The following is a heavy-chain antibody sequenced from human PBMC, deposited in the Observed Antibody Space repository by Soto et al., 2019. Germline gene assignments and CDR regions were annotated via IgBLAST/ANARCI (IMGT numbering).Heavy chain of an antibody. CDR3: ARETVVPAANWFDP. J-gene: IGHJ5*02. CDR2: ISAYNGNT. V-gene: IGHV1-18*01. D-gene: IGHD2-2*01. Sequence: EASVKVSCTASGYTFTSYGIRWVRQAPGQGLEWMGWISAYNGNTNYAQKLQGRVTMTTDTSTSTAYMELRSLRSGDTAVYYCARETVVPAANWFDPWGQGTLVTVSS. CDR1: GYTFTSYG.